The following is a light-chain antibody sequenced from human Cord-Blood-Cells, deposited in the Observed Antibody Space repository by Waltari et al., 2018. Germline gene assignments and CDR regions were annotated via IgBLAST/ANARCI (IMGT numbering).Light chain of an antibody. J-gene: IGKJ3*01. CDR1: QSVSSY. CDR2: DAS. V-gene: IGKV3-11*01. Sequence: EIVLTQSPATLSLSPGERATLSCRASQSVSSYLAWYQQKPGQAPRLLIYDASNRATGIPARFSGSWSGTDFTLTISSLEPEDFAVYYCQQRSNWPTFGPGTKVEIK. CDR3: QQRSNWPT.